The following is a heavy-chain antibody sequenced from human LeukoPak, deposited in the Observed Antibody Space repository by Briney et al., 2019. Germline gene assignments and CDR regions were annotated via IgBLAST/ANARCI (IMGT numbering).Heavy chain of an antibody. D-gene: IGHD4-17*01. CDR1: GFTFSSDA. Sequence: GGSLRLSCAASGFTFSSDAMHWVRQAPGKGLEWVAVIWYDGGNKYYADSVKGRFTISRDNSKNTLYLQMNSLRAEDTAVYYCARTNGDYVLDYWGQGTLVTVSS. CDR3: ARTNGDYVLDY. J-gene: IGHJ4*02. V-gene: IGHV3-33*08. CDR2: IWYDGGNK.